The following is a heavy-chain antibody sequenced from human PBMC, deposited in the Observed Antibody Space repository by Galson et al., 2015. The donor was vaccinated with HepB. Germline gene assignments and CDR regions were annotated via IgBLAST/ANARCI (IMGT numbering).Heavy chain of an antibody. CDR1: GYTFTTYA. V-gene: IGHV1-3*01. Sequence: SVKVSCKASGYTFTTYAIHWLRQAPGQRLEWMGWINAGNGNTKYSQKFQGRVTITRDTSATTTYMDLSSLRSEDTAVYYCARDSHYFGLGSSYDYWGQGALVTVSS. J-gene: IGHJ4*02. CDR2: INAGNGNT. CDR3: ARDSHYFGLGSSYDY. D-gene: IGHD3-10*01.